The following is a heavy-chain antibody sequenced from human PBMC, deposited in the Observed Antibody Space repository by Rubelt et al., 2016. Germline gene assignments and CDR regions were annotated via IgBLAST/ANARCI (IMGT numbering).Heavy chain of an antibody. CDR2: IYYCGST. D-gene: IGHD1-26*01. CDR1: GGSISSGGYS. CDR3: VAEPRGGYSGYY. V-gene: IGHV4-30-2*03. J-gene: IGHJ4*02. Sequence: QLQLQESGSGLVKPSQTLSLTCAVSGGSISSGGYSWSWIRQPPGKGLEWIGHIYYCGSTYYNPSLKSGVTISVDTSKSQFALELSFVTAADTADYYCVAEPRGGYSGYYWGRGTLVTVSS.